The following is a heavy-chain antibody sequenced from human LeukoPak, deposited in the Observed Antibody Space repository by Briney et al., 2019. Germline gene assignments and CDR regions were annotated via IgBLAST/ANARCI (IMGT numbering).Heavy chain of an antibody. CDR3: ATLGPSRGLGYCSRTSCYNV. CDR2: VDPEDGET. Sequence: ATVKISCKVSGYTFTDYYMHWVQQAPGKGLEWMGLVDPEDGETIYAEKFQGRVTITADTSTDTAYMELSSLRSEDTAVYYCATLGPSRGLGYCSRTSCYNVWGKGTTVTVSS. D-gene: IGHD2-2*02. V-gene: IGHV1-69-2*01. J-gene: IGHJ6*04. CDR1: GYTFTDYY.